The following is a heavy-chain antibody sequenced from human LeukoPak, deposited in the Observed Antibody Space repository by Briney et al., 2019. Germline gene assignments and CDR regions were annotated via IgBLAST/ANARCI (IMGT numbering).Heavy chain of an antibody. CDR3: ARAGSGWYGGGFDY. D-gene: IGHD6-19*01. CDR2: IYYSGST. Sequence: TSETLSLTCTVSGGSISSSSYYWGWIRQPPGKGLEWIGSIYYSGSTYYNPSLKSRVTISVDTSKNQFSLKLSSVTAADTAVYYCARAGSGWYGGGFDYWGQGTLVTVSS. CDR1: GGSISSSSYY. V-gene: IGHV4-39*01. J-gene: IGHJ4*02.